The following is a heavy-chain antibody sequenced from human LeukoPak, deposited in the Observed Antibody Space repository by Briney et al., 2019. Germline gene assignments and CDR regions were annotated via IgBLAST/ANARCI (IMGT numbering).Heavy chain of an antibody. J-gene: IGHJ5*02. Sequence: PSETLSLTCTVSGGSISSSSYYWGWIRQPPGKGLEWIGSIYYSGSTYYNPSLKSRVTISVDMSKNQFSLKLSSVTAADTAVYYCARQITIFGVVPRFDPWGQGTLVTVSS. CDR3: ARQITIFGVVPRFDP. V-gene: IGHV4-39*01. CDR2: IYYSGST. D-gene: IGHD3-3*01. CDR1: GGSISSSSYY.